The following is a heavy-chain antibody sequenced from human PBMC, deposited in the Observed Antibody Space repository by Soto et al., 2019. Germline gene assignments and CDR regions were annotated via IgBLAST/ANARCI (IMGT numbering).Heavy chain of an antibody. CDR2: ISGSGGST. D-gene: IGHD3-3*01. CDR3: AKGPHYDFWSGPGI. CDR1: GFTFSSYA. J-gene: IGHJ4*02. V-gene: IGHV3-23*01. Sequence: EVQLLESGGGLVQPGGSLRLSCAASGFTFSSYAMSWVRQAPGKGLEWVSAISGSGGSTYYADSVKGRFTISRDNSKNALYLQMNSLIAEDTAVYYCAKGPHYDFWSGPGIWGQGTLVTVSS.